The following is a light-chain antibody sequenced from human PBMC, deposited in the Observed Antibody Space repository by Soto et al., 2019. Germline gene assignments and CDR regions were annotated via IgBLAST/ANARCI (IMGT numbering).Light chain of an antibody. V-gene: IGLV2-14*01. J-gene: IGLJ3*02. CDR3: SSYTSNKRV. Sequence: QSALTQPASVSGSPGQSITISCTGTSSDVGGYNYVSWYQQHPGKAPKLMIYDVSNRPSGVSNRFSGSKSGNTASLTISGLQAEDEADYYCSSYTSNKRVFGGGTQLTVL. CDR2: DVS. CDR1: SSDVGGYNY.